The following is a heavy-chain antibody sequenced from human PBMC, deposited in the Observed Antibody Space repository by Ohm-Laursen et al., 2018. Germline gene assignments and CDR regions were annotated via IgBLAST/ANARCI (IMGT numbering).Heavy chain of an antibody. D-gene: IGHD6-13*01. J-gene: IGHJ4*02. CDR3: ASGAQQLVLRYFDY. CDR2: IIPIFGTA. Sequence: SVKVSCKASGGTFSSYAISWVRQAPGQGLEWMGGIIPIFGTANYAQKFQGRVTITADESTSTAYMELSSLRSEDTAVYYCASGAQQLVLRYFDYWGQGTLVTVSS. V-gene: IGHV1-69*13. CDR1: GGTFSSYA.